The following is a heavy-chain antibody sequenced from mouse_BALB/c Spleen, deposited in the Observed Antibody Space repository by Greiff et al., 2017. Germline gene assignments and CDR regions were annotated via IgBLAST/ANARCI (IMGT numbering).Heavy chain of an antibody. J-gene: IGHJ2*01. V-gene: IGHV5-4*02. CDR1: GFTFSDYY. CDR3: ARGSDCYYFDY. Sequence: EVQLVESGGGLVKPGGSLKLSCAASGFTFSDYYMYWVRQTPEKRLEWVATISDGGSYTYYPDSVKGRFTISRDNAKNNLYLQMSSLKSEDTAMYYCARGSDCYYFDYWGQGTTLTVSS. CDR2: ISDGGSYT. D-gene: IGHD2-4*01.